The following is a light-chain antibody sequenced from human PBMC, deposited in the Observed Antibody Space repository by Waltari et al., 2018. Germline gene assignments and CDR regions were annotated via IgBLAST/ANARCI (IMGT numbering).Light chain of an antibody. J-gene: IGKJ4*01. CDR2: WAS. V-gene: IGKV4-1*01. CDR3: QQSYSTPT. CDR1: QNILYNSNNKNY. Sequence: DIVLTQSPDSLPVSLGERATINCKSSQNILYNSNNKNYLAWYQQKPGQPPKLLIYWASTRQFGVPGRFSGSGSGTDFTLTISSLQAEDFATYYCQQSYSTPTFGGGTKVEIK.